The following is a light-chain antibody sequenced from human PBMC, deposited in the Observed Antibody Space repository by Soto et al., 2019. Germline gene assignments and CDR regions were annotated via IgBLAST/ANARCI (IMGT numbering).Light chain of an antibody. V-gene: IGLV1-40*01. CDR1: SSNIGAGYD. CDR2: GNS. J-gene: IGLJ2*01. CDR3: QSYDSSLSGVV. Sequence: QSVLTQPPSVSGAPGQRVTISGTGSSSNIGAGYDVHWYQQLPGTAPKLLIYGNSNRPSGVPDRFSGSKSGTSASLAITGLQAEDEADDYCQSYDSSLSGVVFGGGTKLTVL.